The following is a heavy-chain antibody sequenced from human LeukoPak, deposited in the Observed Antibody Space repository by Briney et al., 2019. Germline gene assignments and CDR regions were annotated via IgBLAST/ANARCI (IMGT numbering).Heavy chain of an antibody. CDR2: LVPENYQT. J-gene: IGHJ3*02. CDR1: GESITELG. Sequence: ASVKVSCKVSGESITELGMHWVRQSPGKGLEWMGGLVPENYQTIYAQDFQGRVTMTEDTSTDTAYMELSSLRSEDTAIYYCALASDYYDSSGYYLGIWGQGTLVTVSA. V-gene: IGHV1-24*01. CDR3: ALASDYYDSSGYYLGI. D-gene: IGHD3-22*01.